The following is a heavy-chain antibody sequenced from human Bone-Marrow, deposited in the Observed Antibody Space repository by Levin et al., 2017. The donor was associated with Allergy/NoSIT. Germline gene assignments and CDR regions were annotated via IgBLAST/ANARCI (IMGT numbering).Heavy chain of an antibody. V-gene: IGHV5-51*01. CDR3: ARVRDGYNSPLEY. D-gene: IGHD5-24*01. CDR2: IYPAGSET. J-gene: IGHJ4*02. Sequence: GGSLRLSCKTSGYTFAIYWIAWVRRMPGKGLEWMGNIYPAGSETRYSPSFQGQVTITADKSITTAYLQWNSLKASDTAIYYCARVRDGYNSPLEYWGQGTLVTVSS. CDR1: GYTFAIYW.